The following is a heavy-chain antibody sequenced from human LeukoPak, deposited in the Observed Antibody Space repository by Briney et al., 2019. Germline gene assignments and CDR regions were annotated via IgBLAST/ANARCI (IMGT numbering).Heavy chain of an antibody. CDR1: GFTSDDYA. V-gene: IGHV3-9*02. Sequence: RSGRSLRLSCAASGFTSDDYAMHWVRQAPGKGLEWVSGISWNSGSIGYADSVKGRFTISRDNAKNSLYLQMNSLRAEDTALYYCAKDLQWLVRPHYYYYGMDVWGQGTTVTVSS. CDR2: ISWNSGSI. J-gene: IGHJ6*02. CDR3: AKDLQWLVRPHYYYYGMDV. D-gene: IGHD6-19*01.